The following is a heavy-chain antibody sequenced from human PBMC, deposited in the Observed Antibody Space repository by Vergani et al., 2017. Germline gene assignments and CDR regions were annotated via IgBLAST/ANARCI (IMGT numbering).Heavy chain of an antibody. CDR3: ASNSLIVVVPAAIDYYYYMDV. V-gene: IGHV1-2*02. Sequence: QVQLVQSGAEVKKPGASVKVSCKASGDTFTGYYMHWVRQAPGQGLEWRGWINPNSGGTNYAQKFQGRATMTRDTSISTAYMELSRLRSDDTAVYYCASNSLIVVVPAAIDYYYYMDVWGKGTTVTVSS. D-gene: IGHD2-2*01. J-gene: IGHJ6*03. CDR1: GDTFTGYY. CDR2: INPNSGGT.